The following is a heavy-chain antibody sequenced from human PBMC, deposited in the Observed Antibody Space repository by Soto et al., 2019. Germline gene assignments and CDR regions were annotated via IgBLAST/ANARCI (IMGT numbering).Heavy chain of an antibody. V-gene: IGHV4-30-4*08. Sequence: SETLSLTCTVSGASINSGGYYWSWIRQLPGKGLEWIGYIYFSGSTYYNPSLESRVTISLDMSKNQFSLKLSSVTAADTAVYYCARERSGYDSSWFDPWGQGALVTVSS. CDR1: GASINSGGYY. D-gene: IGHD5-12*01. CDR3: ARERSGYDSSWFDP. CDR2: IYFSGST. J-gene: IGHJ5*02.